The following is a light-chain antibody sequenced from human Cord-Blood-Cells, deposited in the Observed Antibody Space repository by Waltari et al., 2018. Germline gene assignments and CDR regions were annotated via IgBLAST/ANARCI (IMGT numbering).Light chain of an antibody. CDR3: QQFNSYPLT. CDR2: DAS. V-gene: IGKV1-13*02. CDR1: QGISSY. J-gene: IGKJ4*01. Sequence: AIQLTHTPSPLSASVGDRVPITCRASQGISSYLAWYQQKPGEAPKLLIYDASSFESRVPSRFSGSGSGADFTLTISSLPPEDFATYYCQQFNSYPLTFGGGTKVEIK.